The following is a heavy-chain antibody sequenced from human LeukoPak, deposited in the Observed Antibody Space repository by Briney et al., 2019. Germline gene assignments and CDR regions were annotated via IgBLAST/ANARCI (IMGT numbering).Heavy chain of an antibody. J-gene: IGHJ4*02. CDR1: GGSFSGYY. V-gene: IGHV4-34*01. Sequence: SETLSLTCAVYGGSFSGYYWSWIRQPPGKGLEWIGEINHSGSTNYNPSLKSRVTISVDTSKNQFSLKLSSVTAADTAVHYCAREKTGARYLSVAVAIDYWGQGTLVTVSS. D-gene: IGHD6-19*01. CDR3: AREKTGARYLSVAVAIDY. CDR2: INHSGST.